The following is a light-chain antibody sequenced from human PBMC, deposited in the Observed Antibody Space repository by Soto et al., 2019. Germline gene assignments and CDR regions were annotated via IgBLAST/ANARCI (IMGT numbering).Light chain of an antibody. V-gene: IGLV2-14*01. CDR3: SSYTSSSTRLYV. CDR2: DVS. Sequence: QSALTQPASVSGSRGQSITISCTGTSSDVGGYNYVSWYQQHPGKAPKLMIYDVSNRPSGVSNRFSGSKSGNTASLTISGLQAEDEADYYCSSYTSSSTRLYVFGTGTKVTVL. J-gene: IGLJ1*01. CDR1: SSDVGGYNY.